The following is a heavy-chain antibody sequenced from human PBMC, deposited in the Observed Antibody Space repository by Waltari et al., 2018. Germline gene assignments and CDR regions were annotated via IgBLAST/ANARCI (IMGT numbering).Heavy chain of an antibody. J-gene: IGHJ4*02. D-gene: IGHD5-12*01. CDR3: AQGYSTLFDY. Sequence: QVQLQESGPGRVKPSETLSPTCAVSGYSISRGYYWGWIRQPPGKGLEGIGSIYHSGSTYYNPSLKSRVTISVDTSKNQFSLKLSSVTAADTAVYYCAQGYSTLFDYWGQGTLVTVSS. CDR1: GYSISRGYY. CDR2: IYHSGST. V-gene: IGHV4-38-2*01.